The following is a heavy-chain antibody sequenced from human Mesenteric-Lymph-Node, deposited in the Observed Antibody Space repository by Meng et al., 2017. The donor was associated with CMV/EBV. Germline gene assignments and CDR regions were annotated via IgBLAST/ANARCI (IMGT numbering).Heavy chain of an antibody. J-gene: IGHJ4*02. CDR1: VHTFTSFD. Sequence: QEQLVQSGAEVKKPGASVKVSCKASVHTFTSFDINWVRQATGQGPEWMGWIKHNNGNTGYAQKFQGRVTLTRDTSISTAYMELSSLRSEDTAVYYCARGPSYSSGFPDCWGQGTLVTVSS. CDR3: ARGPSYSSGFPDC. V-gene: IGHV1-8*02. D-gene: IGHD6-19*01. CDR2: IKHNNGNT.